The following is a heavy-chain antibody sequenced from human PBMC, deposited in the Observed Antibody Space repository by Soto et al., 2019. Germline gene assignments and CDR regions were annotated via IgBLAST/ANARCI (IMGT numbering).Heavy chain of an antibody. V-gene: IGHV4-39*01. J-gene: IGHJ3*02. CDR3: ARHQGGDLAFDI. Sequence: SETLSLTCTVSGGSISSSSYYWGWIRQPPGKGLEWIGSIYYSGSTYYNPSLKSRVTISVDTSKNQFSLKLSSVTAADTAVYYCARHQGGDLAFDIWGQGTMVTVSS. CDR1: GGSISSSSYY. D-gene: IGHD2-21*01. CDR2: IYYSGST.